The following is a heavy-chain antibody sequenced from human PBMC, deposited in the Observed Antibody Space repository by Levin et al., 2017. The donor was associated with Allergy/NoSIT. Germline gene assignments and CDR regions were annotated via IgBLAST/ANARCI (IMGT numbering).Heavy chain of an antibody. D-gene: IGHD3-3*01. CDR2: IYPGDSDT. CDR1: GYSFSSYW. V-gene: IGHV5-51*01. CDR3: ARPRSVALRNEAVDI. Sequence: GASVKVSCKGSGYSFSSYWIAWVRQVPGKGLEWMGIIYPGDSDTRYSPSFQGQVSISVDKSISTAYLQWNSLKASDTAIYYCARPRSVALRNEAVDIWGQGTMVTVSS. J-gene: IGHJ3*02.